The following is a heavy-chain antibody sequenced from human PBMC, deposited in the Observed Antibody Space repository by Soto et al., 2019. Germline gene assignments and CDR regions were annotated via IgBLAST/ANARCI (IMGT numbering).Heavy chain of an antibody. J-gene: IGHJ4*02. Sequence: KVSCKASGFTFTSSAFQWVRQARGQRLEWIGWIAVGSGYTNYAQRFQDRVTLTRDMSTATTYMELSRLTSEDTAIYYCAADATAWQQMVPSDYWGQGTLVTVSS. D-gene: IGHD2-8*01. CDR3: AADATAWQQMVPSDY. CDR2: IAVGSGYT. CDR1: GFTFTSSA. V-gene: IGHV1-58*01.